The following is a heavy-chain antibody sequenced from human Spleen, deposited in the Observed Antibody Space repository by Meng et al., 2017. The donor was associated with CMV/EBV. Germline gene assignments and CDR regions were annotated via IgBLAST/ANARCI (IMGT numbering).Heavy chain of an antibody. D-gene: IGHD2-8*01. J-gene: IGHJ4*02. CDR2: ISDSGNT. V-gene: IGHV4-34*01. CDR1: ASFSDHY. CDR3: ARGRASYCSNGVCSIFDY. Sequence: ASFSDHYWIWIRQPPGKRLEWIGEISDSGNTSYNPSLKSRVTISVDTSKNQFSLKVISVTAADTAVYYCARGRASYCSNGVCSIFDYWGQGTLVTVSS.